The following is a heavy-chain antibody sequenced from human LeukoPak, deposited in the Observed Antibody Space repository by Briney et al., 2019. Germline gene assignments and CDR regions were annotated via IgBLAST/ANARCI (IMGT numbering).Heavy chain of an antibody. CDR1: GFMFSGCW. Sequence: GGSLRLSCAASGFMFSGCWMNWVRQAPGKGLEWVSAISGSGGGTYYANSVKGRFTISRDNSRDTLYLQMNNLRAEDTALYFCAKTADYYGSGSSSYIDCWGQGTLVSVSS. D-gene: IGHD3-10*01. CDR2: ISGSGGGT. J-gene: IGHJ4*02. V-gene: IGHV3-23*01. CDR3: AKTADYYGSGSSSYIDC.